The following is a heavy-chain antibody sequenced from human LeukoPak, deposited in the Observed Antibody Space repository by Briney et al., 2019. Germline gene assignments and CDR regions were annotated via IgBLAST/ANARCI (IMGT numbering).Heavy chain of an antibody. V-gene: IGHV3-11*01. CDR2: ISPTHTAR. CDR3: EKSDQWEISGMFDR. J-gene: IGHJ4*02. CDR1: GFTFTDYY. D-gene: IGHD1-26*01. Sequence: PGGSLRLSCAVSGFTFTDYYMSWIRQAPGKGLEWISYISPTHTARSYADSVKGRFTISRDSAKNSLYLQMDSLRAEDTAVYDCEKSDQWEISGMFDRGGQGALVTVSS.